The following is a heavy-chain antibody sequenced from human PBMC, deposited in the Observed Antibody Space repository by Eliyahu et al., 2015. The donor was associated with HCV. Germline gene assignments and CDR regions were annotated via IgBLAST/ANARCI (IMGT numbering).Heavy chain of an antibody. CDR2: ISSSSSYI. CDR1: GFTFXXYX. J-gene: IGHJ6*02. CDR3: ARVQLGSSGGYYYYYGMDV. V-gene: IGHV3-21*01. D-gene: IGHD3-16*01. Sequence: EVQLVESGGGLVKPGGSLRLSCAAXGFTFXXYXXNWVRQAPGKGLGWVSSISSSSSYIYYADSVKGRFTISRDNAKNSLYLQMNSLRAEDTAVYYCARVQLGSSGGYYYYYGMDVWGQGTTVTVSS.